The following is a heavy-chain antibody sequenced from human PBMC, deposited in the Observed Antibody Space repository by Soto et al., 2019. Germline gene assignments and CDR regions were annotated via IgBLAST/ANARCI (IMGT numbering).Heavy chain of an antibody. D-gene: IGHD6-13*01. J-gene: IGHJ4*02. V-gene: IGHV1-69*13. CDR3: ARERVLQQLVSVQRYFDY. Sequence: ASVKVSCKASGGTFSSYAISWVRQAPGQGLEWMGGIIPIFGTANYAQKFQGRVTITADESTGTAYMELRSLGSEDTAGYYCARERVLQQLVSVQRYFDYWGQGTLVTVSS. CDR1: GGTFSSYA. CDR2: IIPIFGTA.